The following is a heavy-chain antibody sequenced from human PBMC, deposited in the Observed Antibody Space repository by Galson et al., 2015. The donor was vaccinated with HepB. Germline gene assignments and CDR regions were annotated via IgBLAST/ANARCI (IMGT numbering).Heavy chain of an antibody. V-gene: IGHV3-53*01. J-gene: IGHJ4*02. CDR2: IYTGGDT. CDR1: GFTVRSHY. CDR3: ATSTKWSGYFDY. D-gene: IGHD2-15*01. Sequence: SLRLSCAVSGFTVRSHYMTWVRQAPGKGLECVAVIYTGGDTTYADSVTGRFTLSRDNSKKTAYLQMNSLRGDDTAVYYCATSTKWSGYFDYWGRGTLVTVSS.